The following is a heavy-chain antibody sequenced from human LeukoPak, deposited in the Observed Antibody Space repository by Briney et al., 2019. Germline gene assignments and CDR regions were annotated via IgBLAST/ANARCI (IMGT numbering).Heavy chain of an antibody. J-gene: IGHJ4*01. CDR1: GGSISSYY. CDR2: IYYSGST. CDR3: ARGVYCGGDCRYSFAC. D-gene: IGHD2-21*02. Sequence: SETLSLTCTVSGGSISSYYWSWIRQPPGKGLEWIGYIYYSGSTNYNPSLKSRVTISVDTSKNQFSLKLSSVIAADTAVYYCARGVYCGGDCRYSFACWGTGTLVT. V-gene: IGHV4-59*01.